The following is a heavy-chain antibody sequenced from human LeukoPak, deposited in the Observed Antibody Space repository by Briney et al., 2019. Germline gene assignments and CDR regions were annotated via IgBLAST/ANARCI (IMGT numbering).Heavy chain of an antibody. Sequence: ASVKVSCKASGYTFTSYGISWVRQAPGQGLEWMGWISAYNGNTNYAQKLQGRVTMTTDTSTSTAYMELRSLRSDDTAVYYCAGGGDSSSSRGYYYYYYMDVWGKGTTVTVSS. CDR2: ISAYNGNT. CDR1: GYTFTSYG. J-gene: IGHJ6*03. V-gene: IGHV1-18*01. CDR3: AGGGDSSSSRGYYYYYYMDV. D-gene: IGHD6-6*01.